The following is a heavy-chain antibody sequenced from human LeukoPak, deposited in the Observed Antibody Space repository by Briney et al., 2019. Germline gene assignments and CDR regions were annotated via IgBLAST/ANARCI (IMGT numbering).Heavy chain of an antibody. CDR1: RFTFSDYY. CDR2: ISWNSGTL. D-gene: IGHD6-13*01. Sequence: PGGSLRLSCAASRFTFSDYYMSWIRQAPGKGLEWVSGISWNSGTLGYVDSVKGRFTISRDNAKNSLYLQMNSLRVEDTALYYCVKDKAGRYSSNFLYYYGMDVWGQGTTVTVSS. V-gene: IGHV3-9*01. CDR3: VKDKAGRYSSNFLYYYGMDV. J-gene: IGHJ6*02.